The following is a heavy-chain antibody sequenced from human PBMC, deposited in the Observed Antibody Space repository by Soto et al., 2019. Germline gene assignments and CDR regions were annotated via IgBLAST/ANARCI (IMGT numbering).Heavy chain of an antibody. CDR3: ATNYDSSGYWDNDAFDI. D-gene: IGHD3-22*01. J-gene: IGHJ3*02. Sequence: ASVKISCKVSGYTLTELSMHWVRQAPGKGLEWMGGFDPEDGETIYAQKFQGRVTMTEDTSTDTAYMELSSLRSEDTAVYYCATNYDSSGYWDNDAFDIWGQGTMVTVSS. CDR1: GYTLTELS. V-gene: IGHV1-24*01. CDR2: FDPEDGET.